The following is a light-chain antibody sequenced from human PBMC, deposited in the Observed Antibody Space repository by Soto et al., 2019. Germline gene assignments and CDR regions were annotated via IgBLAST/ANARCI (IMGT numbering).Light chain of an antibody. CDR2: DAS. CDR1: QGISNW. V-gene: IGKV1-5*01. Sequence: DIQMTQSPSTLSASVGDRVTITCRASQGISNWLAWYQQKPGKPPKLLIYDASGLDSGVPSRFSGSGYGTEFTLTISSLQPEDFATFYCQQYDSFPWTFGQGNNVDIK. J-gene: IGKJ1*01. CDR3: QQYDSFPWT.